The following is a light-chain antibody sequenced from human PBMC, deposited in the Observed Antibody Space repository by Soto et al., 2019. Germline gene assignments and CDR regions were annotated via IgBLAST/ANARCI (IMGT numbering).Light chain of an antibody. CDR1: QAMNTY. CDR2: GAS. J-gene: IGKJ5*01. Sequence: DIQLTQSPSFLSASVGDRVTISCRASQAMNTYIAWYQQRPGAAPKLLVYGASTLYTGVPSRFSGSESGAVFTLTISSLQPEDFATYYCQQLHSYPITFGQGRRLEIK. CDR3: QQLHSYPIT. V-gene: IGKV1-9*01.